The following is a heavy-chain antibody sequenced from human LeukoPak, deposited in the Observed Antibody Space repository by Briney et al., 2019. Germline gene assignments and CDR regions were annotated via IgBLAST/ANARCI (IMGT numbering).Heavy chain of an antibody. Sequence: PGGSLRLSCAASGLTFNNYAMAWVRQAPGKGLEWIPDITGSGTYTNYADSVKGRFTISRDNSKSKMYLQMNSLRADDTAVYFCASAAYCGGGSCYASDAFDIWGQGTMVTVSS. J-gene: IGHJ3*02. CDR2: ITGSGTYT. V-gene: IGHV3-23*01. CDR1: GLTFNNYA. D-gene: IGHD2-15*01. CDR3: ASAAYCGGGSCYASDAFDI.